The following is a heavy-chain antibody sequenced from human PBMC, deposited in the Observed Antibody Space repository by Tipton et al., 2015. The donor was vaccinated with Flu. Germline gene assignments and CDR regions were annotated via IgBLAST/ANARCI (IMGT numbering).Heavy chain of an antibody. D-gene: IGHD6-13*01. J-gene: IGHJ3*02. CDR1: GFTFSSYG. CDR3: AKEGIHNAFDI. V-gene: IGHV3-33*06. Sequence: RSLRLSCAASGFTFSSYGMHWVRQAPGKGLEWVAVIWYDGSNKYYADSVKGRFTISRDNSKNTLYLQMNSLRAEDTAVYYCAKEGIHNAFDIWGQGTMVTVSS. CDR2: IWYDGSNK.